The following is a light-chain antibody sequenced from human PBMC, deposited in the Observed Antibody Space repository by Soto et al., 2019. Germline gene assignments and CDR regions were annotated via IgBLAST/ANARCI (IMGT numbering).Light chain of an antibody. V-gene: IGLV4-69*01. CDR3: QTWVGTGNVV. CDR1: SGHNSYA. Sequence: QPVLTQSPSASASLGASVKVTCTLSSGHNSYAIAWHQQQPEKGPRYLMKLNSDGSHSKGDGIPDRFSGSSSGAERYLTISSLQSEDEADDYCQTWVGTGNVVFGGGTKVTVL. J-gene: IGLJ2*01. CDR2: LNSDGSH.